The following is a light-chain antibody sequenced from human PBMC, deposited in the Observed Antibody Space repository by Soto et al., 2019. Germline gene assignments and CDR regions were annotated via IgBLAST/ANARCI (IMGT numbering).Light chain of an antibody. V-gene: IGLV2-14*01. J-gene: IGLJ2*01. CDR1: SSDVGGYDY. Sequence: QSALTQPASVSGSPGQSITISCTGTSSDVGGYDYVSWYQQHPGKAPKVIIYEVSNRPSGVSSRFSGSKSGNTASLTSSGLQADDEADYYCTSYTSSNTLVFGGGTKLTVL. CDR3: TSYTSSNTLV. CDR2: EVS.